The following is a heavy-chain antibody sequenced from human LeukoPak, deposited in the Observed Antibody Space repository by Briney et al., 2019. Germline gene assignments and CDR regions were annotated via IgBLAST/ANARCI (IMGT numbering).Heavy chain of an antibody. V-gene: IGHV4-31*03. CDR2: IYYSGST. J-gene: IGHJ6*02. Sequence: SETLSLTCTVSGGSISSGGYYWSWIRQHPGKGLEWIGYIYYSGSTYYNPSLKSRVTISVDTSKNQFSLKLSSVTAADTAVYYCARDRARSYGMDVWGQGITVTVSS. D-gene: IGHD3-10*01. CDR3: ARDRARSYGMDV. CDR1: GGSISSGGYY.